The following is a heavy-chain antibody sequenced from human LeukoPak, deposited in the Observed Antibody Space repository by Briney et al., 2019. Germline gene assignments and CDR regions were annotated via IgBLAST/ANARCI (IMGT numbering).Heavy chain of an antibody. D-gene: IGHD6-19*01. J-gene: IGHJ4*02. Sequence: SETLSLTCTVSGGSISSSSYYWGWIRQPPGRGMEWIGSINYSGTTYYNPSLKSRVTISVDTSNYQFPLKLSSVTAADTAVYYCARRGSSDWIYFDYWGQGTLVTVSS. V-gene: IGHV4-39*01. CDR3: ARRGSSDWIYFDY. CDR1: GGSISSSSYY. CDR2: INYSGTT.